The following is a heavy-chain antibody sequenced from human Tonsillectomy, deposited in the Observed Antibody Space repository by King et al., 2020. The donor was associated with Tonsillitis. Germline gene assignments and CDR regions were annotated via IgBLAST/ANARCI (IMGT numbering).Heavy chain of an antibody. Sequence: TLKESGPTLVKPTQTLTLTCTFSGFSLSTSGVGVGWIRQPPGKALEWLALIYWNDDKRYSPSLKSRLTITKDTSENQVVLTMTNMDPVDTATYYCAHSLHYYGSGGDYYCDYWGQGTLVTVSS. J-gene: IGHJ4*02. CDR2: IYWNDDK. CDR3: AHSLHYYGSGGDYYCDY. D-gene: IGHD3-10*01. CDR1: GFSLSTSGVG. V-gene: IGHV2-5*01.